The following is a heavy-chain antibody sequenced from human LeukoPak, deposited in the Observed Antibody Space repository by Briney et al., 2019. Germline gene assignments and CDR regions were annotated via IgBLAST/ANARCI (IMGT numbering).Heavy chain of an antibody. V-gene: IGHV3-74*01. D-gene: IGHD2-2*01. CDR1: GFTFRSDC. CDR3: ARGGRTGVYQYTMDA. J-gene: IGHJ6*02. Sequence: GGSLRLSCAASGFTFRSDCMHWFRQAPAKGLLWVSGIIYDGSSTYYEDSVKSRFTISIDNAKNTMYLEMNSTRAEDTAVYYCARGGRTGVYQYTMDAWGQGTTVTVSS. CDR2: IIYDGSST.